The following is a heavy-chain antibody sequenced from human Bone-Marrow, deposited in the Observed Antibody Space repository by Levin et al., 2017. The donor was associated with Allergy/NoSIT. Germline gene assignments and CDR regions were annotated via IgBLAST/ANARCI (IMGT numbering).Heavy chain of an antibody. V-gene: IGHV4-59*01. CDR1: GGSFNDYY. CDR3: ARDLGIMEGFFDL. J-gene: IGHJ2*01. CDR2: VFHSGNT. D-gene: IGHD1-1*01. Sequence: SETLSLTCNVSGGSFNDYYWGWIRQPPGKELEWIGSVFHSGNTNSNPSLKKRVTIFVDSSKKQFSLKLPSVTAADTAVYYCARDLGIMEGFFDLWGRGTLVTVSS.